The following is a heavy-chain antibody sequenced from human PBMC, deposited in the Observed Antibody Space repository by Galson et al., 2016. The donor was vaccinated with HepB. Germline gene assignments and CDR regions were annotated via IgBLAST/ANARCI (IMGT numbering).Heavy chain of an antibody. CDR1: GFTFRSYA. Sequence: SLRLSCAASGFTFRSYAMSWARQAPGKGLEWVSYISSSGTTIYYADSVKGRFTISRDNAKNSLYLQMNSLRAEDTAVYYCAREPVRLDDLLTGPPKNPDYWGQGTLVTVSS. V-gene: IGHV3-48*03. CDR2: ISSSGTTI. J-gene: IGHJ4*02. CDR3: AREPVRLDDLLTGPPKNPDY. D-gene: IGHD3-9*01.